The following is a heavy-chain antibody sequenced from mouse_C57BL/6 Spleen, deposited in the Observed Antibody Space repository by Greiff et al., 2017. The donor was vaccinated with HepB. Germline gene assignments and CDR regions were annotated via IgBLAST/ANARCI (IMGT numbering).Heavy chain of an antibody. Sequence: EVQLQQSGPELVKPGASVKISCKASGYTFTDYYMNWVKQSHGKSLEWIGDINPNNGGTSYNQKFKGKATLTVDKSSSTAYMELRSLTSEDSAVYYCARYSNYEFAYWGQGTLFTVSA. V-gene: IGHV1-26*01. CDR2: INPNNGGT. J-gene: IGHJ3*01. D-gene: IGHD2-5*01. CDR3: ARYSNYEFAY. CDR1: GYTFTDYY.